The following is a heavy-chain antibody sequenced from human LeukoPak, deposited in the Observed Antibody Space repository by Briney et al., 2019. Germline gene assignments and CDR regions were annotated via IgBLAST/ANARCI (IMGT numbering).Heavy chain of an antibody. CDR1: GFTLSRYW. V-gene: IGHV3-7*01. CDR3: ARDRDVYHAGVDF. D-gene: IGHD5-24*01. Sequence: PGGSLRLSCAASGFTLSRYWMTWVRQAPGKGLEWVANIKEDGGETYYVDSVRGRFTISRDNARTSLYLQMNSLRAEDSALYYCARDRDVYHAGVDFWGQGTLVTVSS. CDR2: IKEDGGET. J-gene: IGHJ4*02.